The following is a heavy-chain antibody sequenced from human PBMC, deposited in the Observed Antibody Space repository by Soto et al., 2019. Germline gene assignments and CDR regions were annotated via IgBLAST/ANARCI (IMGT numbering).Heavy chain of an antibody. CDR2: MNPNSGNT. CDR1: GYTFTSFD. V-gene: IGHV1-8*01. CDR3: ARAYTWGVAVAGT. Sequence: ALVKVSCKASGYTFTSFDINWVRQATGQGLEWMGWMNPNSGNTGYAQKFQGRVTMTRNTSISTAYMELSSLSSEDTAVYYCARAYTWGVAVAGTWGQGTLVTVSS. J-gene: IGHJ4*02. D-gene: IGHD6-19*01.